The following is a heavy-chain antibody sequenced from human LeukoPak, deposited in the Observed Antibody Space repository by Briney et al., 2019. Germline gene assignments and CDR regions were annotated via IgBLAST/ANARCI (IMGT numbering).Heavy chain of an antibody. V-gene: IGHV3-30-3*01. CDR3: ARGLDGYSSC. CDR1: GFTFSSYA. D-gene: IGHD6-13*01. CDR2: ISYDGSNK. Sequence: PGGSLRLSCAASGFTFSSYAMHWVHQAPGKGLEWVAVISYDGSNKYYADSVKGRFTISRDNSKNTLYLQMNSLRAEDTAVYYCARGLDGYSSCWGQGTLVTVSS. J-gene: IGHJ4*02.